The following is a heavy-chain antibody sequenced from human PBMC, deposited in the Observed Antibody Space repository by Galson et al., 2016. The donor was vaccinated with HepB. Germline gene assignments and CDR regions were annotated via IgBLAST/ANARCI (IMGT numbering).Heavy chain of an antibody. CDR2: IIPIFGTA. CDR3: ARAPYNGGGYYFDS. D-gene: IGHD3-16*01. Sequence: SVKVSCKASGGTFSRNAISWVRQAPGQGLEWMGIIIPIFGTANYAQKFQGRVTLTADESTSTAYLELSSLRSEDTAVYYCARAPYNGGGYYFDSWGQGTLVTVSS. V-gene: IGHV1-69*13. J-gene: IGHJ4*02. CDR1: GGTFSRNA.